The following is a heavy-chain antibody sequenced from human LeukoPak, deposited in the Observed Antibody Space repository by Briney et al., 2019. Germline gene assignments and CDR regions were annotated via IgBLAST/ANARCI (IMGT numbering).Heavy chain of an antibody. CDR1: GFTFSSYW. V-gene: IGHV3-7*01. Sequence: QPGGSLRLXCAASGFTFSSYWMSWVRQAPGKGLEWVANIKQDGSERYYVDSVKGRFTISRDNAKNSLYLQMNSLRAEDTAVYYCARGGTPYYYDSSGYDYWGQGTLVTVSS. J-gene: IGHJ4*02. CDR3: ARGGTPYYYDSSGYDY. CDR2: IKQDGSER. D-gene: IGHD3-22*01.